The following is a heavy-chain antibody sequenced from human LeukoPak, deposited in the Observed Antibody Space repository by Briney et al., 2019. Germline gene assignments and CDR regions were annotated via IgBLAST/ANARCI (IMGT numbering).Heavy chain of an antibody. CDR1: GYTFTGYY. V-gene: IGHV1-2*06. J-gene: IGHJ4*02. D-gene: IGHD6-13*01. Sequence: ASVKVSCKASGYTFTGYYMHWVRQAPGHGLEWMGRINPNSGGTNYAQKFQGRVTMTRDTSISTAYMELSRLRSDDTAVYYCARGGLAAAGTYPCNDYWGQGTLVTVSS. CDR3: ARGGLAAAGTYPCNDY. CDR2: INPNSGGT.